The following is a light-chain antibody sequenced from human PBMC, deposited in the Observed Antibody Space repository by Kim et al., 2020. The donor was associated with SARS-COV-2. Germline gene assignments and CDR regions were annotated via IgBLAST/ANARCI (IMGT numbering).Light chain of an antibody. CDR3: QTYDGTSEV. CDR1: RDYIATYY. J-gene: IGLJ3*02. CDR2: EDN. V-gene: IGLV6-57*01. Sequence: GKTVSISCTRNRDYIATYYVHWYQQRPGSSPTTVIYEDNRRPSGVPDRFSGSIDISSNSASLTISGLRTEDEAVYYCQTYDGTSEVFGGGTKLTVL.